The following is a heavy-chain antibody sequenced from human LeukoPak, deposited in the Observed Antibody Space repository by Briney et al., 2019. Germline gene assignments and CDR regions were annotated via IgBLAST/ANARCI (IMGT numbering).Heavy chain of an antibody. CDR2: ISGSGGST. D-gene: IGHD5-24*01. CDR1: GFTFSTYA. CDR3: AKDAMATIYYWYFDL. V-gene: IGHV3-23*01. J-gene: IGHJ2*01. Sequence: GGSLRLSCAASGFTFSTYAMCWVRLAPGQGLEWVSVISGSGGSTHYADSVKGRFTISRDNSKNTLYLQMSSLRAEDTAVYYCAKDAMATIYYWYFDLWGRGTLVTVSS.